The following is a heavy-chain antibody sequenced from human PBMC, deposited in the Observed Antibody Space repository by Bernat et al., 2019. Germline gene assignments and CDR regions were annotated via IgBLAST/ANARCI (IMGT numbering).Heavy chain of an antibody. Sequence: VQLVESGGGVVQPGRSLRLSCAASGFTFSSYSMNWVRQAPGKGLEWVSSISSSSSYIYYADSVKGRFTISRDNAKNSLNLQMNSLRAEDTAVYYCARSGYSYGSGYFYGMDVWGQGTTVTVSS. CDR2: ISSSSSYI. J-gene: IGHJ6*02. V-gene: IGHV3-21*01. CDR3: ARSGYSYGSGYFYGMDV. D-gene: IGHD5-18*01. CDR1: GFTFSSYS.